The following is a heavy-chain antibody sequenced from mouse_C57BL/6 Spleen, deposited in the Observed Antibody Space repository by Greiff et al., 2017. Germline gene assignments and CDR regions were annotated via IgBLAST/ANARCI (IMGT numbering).Heavy chain of an antibody. D-gene: IGHD1-1*01. CDR3: ARGGYYGSSLYYYAMGD. CDR2: ITPNYGTT. Sequence: VQLQQSGPELVKPGASVKISCKASGYSFTDYNMNWVKQSTGKSLEWIGVITPNYGTTSYNQKFKGKATLTVDQSSSTAYMQLNSLTSEDSAVYYGARGGYYGSSLYYYAMGDRGQGASVT. CDR1: GYSFTDYN. V-gene: IGHV1-39*01. J-gene: IGHJ4*01.